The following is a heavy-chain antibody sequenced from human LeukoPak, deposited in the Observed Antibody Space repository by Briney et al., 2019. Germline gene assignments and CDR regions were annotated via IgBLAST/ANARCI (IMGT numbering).Heavy chain of an antibody. CDR1: GFTFSSYS. CDR3: ARDGRGSGIPLL. D-gene: IGHD3-10*01. Sequence: GGSLRLSCAASGFTFSSYSMNWVRQAPGKGLEWVSSISSSSSYIYYADSVKGRFTISRDNAKNSLYLQMNSLRAEDTAVYYCARDGRGSGIPLLWGQGTLVTVSS. CDR2: ISSSSSYI. V-gene: IGHV3-21*01. J-gene: IGHJ4*02.